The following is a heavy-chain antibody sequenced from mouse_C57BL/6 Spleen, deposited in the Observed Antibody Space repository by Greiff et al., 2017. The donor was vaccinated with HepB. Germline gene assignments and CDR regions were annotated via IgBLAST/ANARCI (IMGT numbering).Heavy chain of an antibody. J-gene: IGHJ4*01. V-gene: IGHV1-26*01. D-gene: IGHD3-1*01. CDR1: GYTFTDYY. CDR3: ARSPDSGAMDY. Sequence: VQLQQSGPELVKPGASVKISCKASGYTFTDYYMNWVKQSHGKSLEWIGDINPNNGGTSYNQKFKGKATLTVDKSSSTAYMELRSLTSEDSAVYYCARSPDSGAMDYWGQGTSVTVSS. CDR2: INPNNGGT.